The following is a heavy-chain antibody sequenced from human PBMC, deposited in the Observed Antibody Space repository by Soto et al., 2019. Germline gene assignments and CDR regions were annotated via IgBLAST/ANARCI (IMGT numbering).Heavy chain of an antibody. CDR1: GGTFSSYA. Sequence: RASVKVSCKASGGTFSSYAISWVRQAPGQGLEWMGGIIPIFGTANYAQKFQGRVTITADESTTTAYMELSSLRSEDTAVYYCARDNRGALYGMDVWGQGTTVTVSS. V-gene: IGHV1-69*13. J-gene: IGHJ6*02. CDR2: IIPIFGTA. CDR3: ARDNRGALYGMDV. D-gene: IGHD1-26*01.